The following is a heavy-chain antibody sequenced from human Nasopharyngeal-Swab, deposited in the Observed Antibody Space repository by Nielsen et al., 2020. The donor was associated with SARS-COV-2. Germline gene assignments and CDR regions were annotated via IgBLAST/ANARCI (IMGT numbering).Heavy chain of an antibody. V-gene: IGHV1-18*01. CDR2: ISTYNGQT. CDR3: ARGRVADGAFDI. D-gene: IGHD3-3*01. J-gene: IGHJ3*02. CDR1: GYTFTTYR. Sequence: ASVKVSCKDSGYTFTTYRISWVRQAPGQGLEGMGGISTYNGQTDYAQRLQGRVTMTTDTSTGTAYMALRTLKSDDTAVYYCARGRVADGAFDIWGQGTMVTVSS.